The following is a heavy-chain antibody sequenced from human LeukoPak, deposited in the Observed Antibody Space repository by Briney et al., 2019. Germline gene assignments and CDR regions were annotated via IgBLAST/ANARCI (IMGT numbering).Heavy chain of an antibody. CDR3: AREPSTTLSL. CDR2: IRQDGSEK. J-gene: IGHJ4*02. D-gene: IGHD4-11*01. V-gene: IGHV3-7*03. CDR1: GFTFSTYW. Sequence: GGSLRLSCAASGFTFSTYWMSWIRQAPGKGLEWVANIRQDGSEKNYVDSVKGRFTISRDNAKDSLYLQMNSLRAEDTAVYYCAREPSTTLSLWGQGTLVTVSS.